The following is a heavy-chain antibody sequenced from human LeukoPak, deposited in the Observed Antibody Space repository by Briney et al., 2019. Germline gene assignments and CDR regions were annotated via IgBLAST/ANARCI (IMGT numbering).Heavy chain of an antibody. CDR2: INTDGRTT. CDR3: ARIEDRGAAFDS. J-gene: IGHJ4*02. V-gene: IGHV3-74*01. CDR1: GLTFNTYW. D-gene: IGHD3-22*01. Sequence: PGGSLRLSCAASGLTFNTYWMHWVRQAPGEGLVWVSRINTDGRTTSYADSVKGRFTISRDNAKNMLYLQMNSLRAEDTAMYYCARIEDRGAAFDSWGQGTLVTVSS.